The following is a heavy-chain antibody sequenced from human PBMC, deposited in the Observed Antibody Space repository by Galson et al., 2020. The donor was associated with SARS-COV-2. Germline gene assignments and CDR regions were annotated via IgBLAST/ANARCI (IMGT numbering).Heavy chain of an antibody. Sequence: SETLSLTCTVSGGSISSSSYYWGWIRQPPGKGLEWIGSIYYSGSTYYNPSLKSRVTISVDTSKNQFSLKLSSVTAADTAVYYCAIVWRLGAVVAAPRCFDPWGQGTLVTVSS. J-gene: IGHJ5*02. CDR3: AIVWRLGAVVAAPRCFDP. D-gene: IGHD2-15*01. V-gene: IGHV4-39*07. CDR2: IYYSGST. CDR1: GGSISSSSYY.